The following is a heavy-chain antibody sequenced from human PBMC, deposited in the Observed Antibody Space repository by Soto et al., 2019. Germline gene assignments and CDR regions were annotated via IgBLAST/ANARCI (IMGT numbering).Heavy chain of an antibody. V-gene: IGHV3-43*01. CDR3: AKDNPYSSSSNYYYYGMDV. Sequence: GGSLRLSCAASGFTFDDYTMHWVRQAPGKGLEWVSLISWDGGSTYYADSVKGRFTISRDNSKNSLYLQMNSLRTEDTALYYCAKDNPYSSSSNYYYYGMDVWGQGTTVTVSS. CDR1: GFTFDDYT. D-gene: IGHD6-6*01. CDR2: ISWDGGST. J-gene: IGHJ6*02.